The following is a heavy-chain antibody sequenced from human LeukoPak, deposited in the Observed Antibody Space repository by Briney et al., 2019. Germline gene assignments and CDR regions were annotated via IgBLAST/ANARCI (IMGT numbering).Heavy chain of an antibody. Sequence: GGSLRLSCAASGFTFSSYWMHWVRQVPGRGLVWVARINPGGSSITYADSVKGRFTISRDNAKNTLYLQMDSLRAEDTGVYYCARDPLRYPDYWGQGTLVTVSS. CDR3: ARDPLRYPDY. CDR1: GFTFSSYW. J-gene: IGHJ4*02. D-gene: IGHD3-9*01. CDR2: INPGGSSI. V-gene: IGHV3-74*01.